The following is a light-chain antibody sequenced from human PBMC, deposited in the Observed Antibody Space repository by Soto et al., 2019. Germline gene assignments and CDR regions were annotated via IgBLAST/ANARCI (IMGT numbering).Light chain of an antibody. Sequence: EIVMTQSPATLSVSPGEGATLSCRASQSVSGNLAWYQQKPGQTPRLLINDASTRATGIPDRFSGSGSGTDFTLTISRLEPEDFAVYYCQQYGSSGTFGQGTKVDIK. J-gene: IGKJ1*01. CDR3: QQYGSSGT. CDR1: QSVSGN. V-gene: IGKV3-20*01. CDR2: DAS.